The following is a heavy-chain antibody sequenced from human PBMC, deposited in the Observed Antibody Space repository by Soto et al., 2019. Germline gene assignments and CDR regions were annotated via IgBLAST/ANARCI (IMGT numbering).Heavy chain of an antibody. CDR2: IYYSGST. J-gene: IGHJ3*02. Sequence: QVQLQESGPGLVKPSETLSLTCTVSGGSISSYYWSWIRQPPGKGLEWIGYIYYSGSTNYNPSLKSRVTISVDTSKNQYSLKLSSVTAADTAVYYCAILWGYDAFDIWGQGTMVTVSS. CDR3: AILWGYDAFDI. V-gene: IGHV4-59*08. D-gene: IGHD7-27*01. CDR1: GGSISSYY.